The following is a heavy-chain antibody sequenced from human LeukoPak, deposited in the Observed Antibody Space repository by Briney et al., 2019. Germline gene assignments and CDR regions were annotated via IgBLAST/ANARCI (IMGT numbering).Heavy chain of an antibody. CDR1: GYTFTSYG. CDR2: ISAYNGNT. V-gene: IGHV1-18*01. D-gene: IGHD2-8*01. Sequence: ALVKVSCKASGYTFTSYGISWVRQAPGQGLEWMGWISAYNGNTNYAQKLQGRVTMTTDTSTSTAYMELRSLGSDDTAVYYCARDGIVLMVYAITDYWGQGTLVTVSS. J-gene: IGHJ4*02. CDR3: ARDGIVLMVYAITDY.